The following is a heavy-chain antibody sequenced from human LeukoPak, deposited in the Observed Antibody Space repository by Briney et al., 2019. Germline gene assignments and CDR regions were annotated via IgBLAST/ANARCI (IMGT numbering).Heavy chain of an antibody. CDR1: GFTFSSYA. CDR2: ISYDGSNK. V-gene: IGHV3-30*04. D-gene: IGHD3-9*01. J-gene: IGHJ6*04. CDR3: AREFTLTGYYKGEFEYYYYYGMDV. Sequence: GGSLRLSCAASGFTFSSYAMYWVRQAPGKGLEWVAVISYDGSNKYYADSVKGRFTISRDNSKNTLYLQMNSLRAEDTAVYYCAREFTLTGYYKGEFEYYYYYGMDVWGKGTTVTVSS.